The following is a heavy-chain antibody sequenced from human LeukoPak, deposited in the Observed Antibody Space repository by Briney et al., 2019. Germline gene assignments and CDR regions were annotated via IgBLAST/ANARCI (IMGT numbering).Heavy chain of an antibody. CDR3: ARAMVRGVRYYYYGMDV. V-gene: IGHV3-53*04. J-gene: IGHJ6*02. CDR2: IYSGGST. Sequence: PGGSLRLSCAASGFTVSSNYMSWVRQAPGKGLEWVSVIYSGGSTYYADSVKGRFTISRHNSKNTLYLQMNSLRAEDTAVCYCARAMVRGVRYYYYGMDVWGQGTAVTVSS. CDR1: GFTVSSNY. D-gene: IGHD3-10*01.